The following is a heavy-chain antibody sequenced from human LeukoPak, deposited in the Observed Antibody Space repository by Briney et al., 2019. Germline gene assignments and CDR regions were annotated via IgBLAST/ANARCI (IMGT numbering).Heavy chain of an antibody. D-gene: IGHD6-6*01. CDR1: GYTFTGYY. CDR3: ARVRRIAAQYNWFDP. CDR2: INPNSGGT. V-gene: IGHV1-2*02. J-gene: IGHJ5*02. Sequence: ASVKLSCKASGYTFTGYYMHWVRQAPGQGLEWMGWINPNSGGTNYAQKFQGRVTMTRDTSISTAYMELSRLRSDDTAVYYCARVRRIAAQYNWFDPWGQGTLVTVSS.